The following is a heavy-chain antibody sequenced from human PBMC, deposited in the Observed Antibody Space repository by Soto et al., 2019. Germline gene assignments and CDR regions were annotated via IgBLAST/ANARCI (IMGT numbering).Heavy chain of an antibody. CDR1: GGSFGTSY. CDR2: INHNGDS. V-gene: IGHV4-34*01. Sequence: QVHLQQWGAGLLKPSETLSLTCGVYGGSFGTSYWAWIRQSPEKGLEWIGEINHNGDSNYNPSRKMRVTISLDMSENQFYLKLTPVAAADTAVYYCARVTRFPDAFDIWGQGTPVIVSS. CDR3: ARVTRFPDAFDI. J-gene: IGHJ3*02.